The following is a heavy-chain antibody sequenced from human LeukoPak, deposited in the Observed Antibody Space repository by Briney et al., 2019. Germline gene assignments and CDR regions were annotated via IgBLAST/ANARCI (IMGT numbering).Heavy chain of an antibody. J-gene: IGHJ3*02. V-gene: IGHV3-23*01. CDR1: GFTFSSYA. CDR3: AKALSGSYYFAFDI. D-gene: IGHD1-26*01. CDR2: ISGSGGST. Sequence: PGGSLRLSCAASGFTFSSYALSWVRQAPGKGLEWVPGISGSGGSTFYADSVKGRFTISRDNSKNTLYLQMNSLRAEDTAVYYCAKALSGSYYFAFDIWGQGTMVTVSS.